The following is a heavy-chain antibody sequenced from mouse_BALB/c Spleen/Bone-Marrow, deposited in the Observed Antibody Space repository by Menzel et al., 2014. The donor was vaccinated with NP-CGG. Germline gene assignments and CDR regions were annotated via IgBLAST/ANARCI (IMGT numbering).Heavy chain of an antibody. J-gene: IGHJ4*01. Sequence: QVQLQQSGAELVKPGASVKLSCKASGYTFTSYDINWVRQRPEQGLEWIGWIFPGDGSTKYNEKFKDKATLTTDKSSSTAYMEFLSLTSEDSAVYYCARKYYYAMDFWGQGTSVTVS. CDR1: GYTFTSYD. CDR2: IFPGDGST. CDR3: ARKYYYAMDF. V-gene: IGHV1-85*01.